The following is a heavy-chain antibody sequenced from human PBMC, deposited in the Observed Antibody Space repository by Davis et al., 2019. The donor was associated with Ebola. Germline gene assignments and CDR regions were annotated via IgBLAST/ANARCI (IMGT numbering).Heavy chain of an antibody. CDR1: GFTFRSYW. CDR3: ATGQGSYL. Sequence: PGGSLRLSCAASGFTFRSYWMSWVRQAPGKGLEWVAKIKEDGSEKLEVDSVKGRFTISRDNAKDSLYLQMNSLRAEDTAVYYCATGQGSYLGGQGTLVTVSS. V-gene: IGHV3-7*03. CDR2: IKEDGSEK. D-gene: IGHD2/OR15-2a*01. J-gene: IGHJ4*02.